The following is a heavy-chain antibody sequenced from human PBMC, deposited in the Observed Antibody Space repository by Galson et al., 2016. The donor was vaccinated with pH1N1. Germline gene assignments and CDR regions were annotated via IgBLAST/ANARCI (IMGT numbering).Heavy chain of an antibody. V-gene: IGHV3-7*01. Sequence: SLRLSCAASGFTFSNYWMHWVRQVPGKGLEWVANIKEDGSETYCVGSVRGRFTISRDNAKNSLYLQMNSLRDEDTALYYCARAIGSRSAYWGQGTLVTVSS. CDR3: ARAIGSRSAY. CDR2: IKEDGSET. D-gene: IGHD3-16*02. J-gene: IGHJ4*02. CDR1: GFTFSNYW.